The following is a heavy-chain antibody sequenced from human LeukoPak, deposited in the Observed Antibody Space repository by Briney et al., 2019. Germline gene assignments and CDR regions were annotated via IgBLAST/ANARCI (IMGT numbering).Heavy chain of an antibody. CDR1: GFTFSGHW. J-gene: IGHJ4*02. V-gene: IGHV3-7*01. CDR3: TRDRSRAEDD. Sequence: GGSLRLSCAASGFTFSGHWMSWVRQAPGKGREWVANINQGGRDKYYVDSVKGRFPNASENANNFLYQQMNSLRGEDTAVYYCTRDRSRAEDDWGQGTLVTVSS. CDR2: INQGGRDK. D-gene: IGHD1-14*01.